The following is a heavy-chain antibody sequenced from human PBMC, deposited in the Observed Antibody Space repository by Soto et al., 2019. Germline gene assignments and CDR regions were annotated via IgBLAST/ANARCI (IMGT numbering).Heavy chain of an antibody. J-gene: IGHJ4*02. V-gene: IGHV3-21*01. D-gene: IGHD3-9*01. CDR1: GFTSSSYS. CDR3: ARSYDILTGYSGFDY. Sequence: EVQLVESGGGLVKPGGSLRLSCAASGFTSSSYSMNWVRQAPGKGLEWVSSISSSSSFIYYADAVKGRFTISRDNAKNSLYLQMNSLRAEDTAMFYCARSYDILTGYSGFDYWGQGNLVTVSS. CDR2: ISSSSSFI.